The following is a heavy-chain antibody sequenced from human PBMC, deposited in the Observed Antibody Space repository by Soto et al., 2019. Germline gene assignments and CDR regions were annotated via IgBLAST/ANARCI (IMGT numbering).Heavy chain of an antibody. V-gene: IGHV4-34*01. J-gene: IGHJ6*02. CDR1: GGSFSGYY. CDR2: INHSGST. CDR3: ARRQQLVLYYYYGMDV. Sequence: PSETLSLTCAVYGGSFSGYYWSWIRQPPGKGLEWIGEINHSGSTNYNPSLKSRVTISVDTSKNQFSLKLSSVTAADTAVYYCARRQQLVLYYYYGMDVWGQGTTVTVSS. D-gene: IGHD6-13*01.